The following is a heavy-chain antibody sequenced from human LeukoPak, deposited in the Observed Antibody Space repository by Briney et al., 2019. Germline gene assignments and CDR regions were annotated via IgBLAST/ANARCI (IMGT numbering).Heavy chain of an antibody. CDR2: ISGSGGST. CDR1: GFTFSSYA. D-gene: IGHD3-22*01. J-gene: IGHJ3*02. Sequence: PGGSLRLSCAASGFTFSSYAMSWVRQAPGKGLEWVSAISGSGGSTYYADSVKGRFTISRDNSKNTLYLQMNSLRAEDTAVYYCAKDQQHYYDSSGYYFTAFDIWGQGTMVTVSS. CDR3: AKDQQHYYDSSGYYFTAFDI. V-gene: IGHV3-23*01.